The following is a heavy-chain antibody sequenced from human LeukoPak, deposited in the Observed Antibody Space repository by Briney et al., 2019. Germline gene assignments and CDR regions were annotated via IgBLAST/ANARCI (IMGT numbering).Heavy chain of an antibody. CDR1: GFTFSSYI. CDR2: ITGSGDIT. V-gene: IGHV3-23*01. J-gene: IGHJ4*02. CDR3: AKQLGYCSDGSCYFPY. D-gene: IGHD2-15*01. Sequence: GGSLRLSCAASGFTFSSYIMTWVRQAPGKGLEWVSGITGSGDITYYADSVQGRFTISRDNSKSTLCLQMNSLRAEDTAVYYCAKQLGYCSDGSCYFPYWGQGTLVTVSS.